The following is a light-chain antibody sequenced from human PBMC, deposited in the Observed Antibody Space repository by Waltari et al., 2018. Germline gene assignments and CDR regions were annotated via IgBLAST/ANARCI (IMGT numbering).Light chain of an antibody. CDR1: QSISSW. CDR3: QQYNSYLYT. J-gene: IGKJ2*01. Sequence: DIQITQPPSTLSASLGDRVTINCRASQSISSWLAWYQQKPGKAPKLLIYKASSLESGVPSRFSGSGSGTEFTLTISSLQPDDFATYYCQQYNSYLYTFGQGTKLEIK. CDR2: KAS. V-gene: IGKV1-5*03.